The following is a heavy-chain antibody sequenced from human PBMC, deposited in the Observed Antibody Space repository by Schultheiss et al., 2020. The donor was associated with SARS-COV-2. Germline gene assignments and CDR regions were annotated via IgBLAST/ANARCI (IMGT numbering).Heavy chain of an antibody. V-gene: IGHV3-20*04. CDR2: INYNGESV. CDR3: ARSQEGDRYYYYMDV. D-gene: IGHD3-16*01. J-gene: IGHJ6*03. Sequence: GGSLRLSCAASGFTFSSYSMSWVRQGPGKGLEWVSGINYNGESVTYADSVRGRFTISRDNSKNTVYLQMDSLRPEDTALYYCARSQEGDRYYYYMDVWGHGTAVTVSS. CDR1: GFTFSSYS.